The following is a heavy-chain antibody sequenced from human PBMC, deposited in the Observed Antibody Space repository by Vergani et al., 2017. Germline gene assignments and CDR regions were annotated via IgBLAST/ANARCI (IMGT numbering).Heavy chain of an antibody. J-gene: IGHJ4*02. CDR3: ARVDYGILTGYRY. V-gene: IGHV1-46*03. CDR1: EYTFSNYY. Sequence: QVQVVQSGAEVKKSGASVKVSCKTSEYTFSNYYMHWVRQAPGQGLEWMGIINPSGDHTNYAQKFQGRVTMTRDTSTITVYMELSSLRSEDTAIYYCARVDYGILTGYRYWGQGALVTVSA. D-gene: IGHD3-9*01. CDR2: INPSGDHT.